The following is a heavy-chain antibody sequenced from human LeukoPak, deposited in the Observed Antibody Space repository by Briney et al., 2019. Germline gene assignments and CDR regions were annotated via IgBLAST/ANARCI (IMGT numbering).Heavy chain of an antibody. D-gene: IGHD3-22*01. J-gene: IGHJ4*02. V-gene: IGHV3-11*04. CDR3: ARERGYYYDY. CDR1: GFTVSSNY. Sequence: GGSLRLSCAASGFTVSSNYMSWVRQAPGKGLEWVSYISSTGNTIYYADSVKGRFTISRDNAKNSLYLQMNSLRAEDTAVHYCARERGYYYDYWGQGTLVTVSS. CDR2: ISSTGNTI.